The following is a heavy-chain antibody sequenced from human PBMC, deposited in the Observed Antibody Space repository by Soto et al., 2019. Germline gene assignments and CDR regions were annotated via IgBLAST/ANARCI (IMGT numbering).Heavy chain of an antibody. V-gene: IGHV4-30-2*01. J-gene: IGHJ5*02. CDR2: IYHSGST. D-gene: IGHD2-2*01. CDR1: GGSISSGGYS. Sequence: QLQLQESGSGLVKPSQTLSLTCAVSGGSISSGGYSWSWIRQPPGKGLEWIGYIYHSGSTYYNPSLKSRVTISVDRSKNQFYLKLSSVTAADTAVYYCARYCSSTSCYWFDPWGQGTLVTVSS. CDR3: ARYCSSTSCYWFDP.